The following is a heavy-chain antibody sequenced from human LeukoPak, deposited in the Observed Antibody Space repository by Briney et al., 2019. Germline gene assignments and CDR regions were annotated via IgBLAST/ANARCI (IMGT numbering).Heavy chain of an antibody. Sequence: GGSLRLSCAASGFTFSDYYMSWIRQAPGRGLESVSYISSSGSTTYYTDPVKGRFTISRDNAKNSLYLQMNSLRPEDTAVYYCASSYCGGNCLVSWGQGTLVTVSS. D-gene: IGHD2-21*02. CDR3: ASSYCGGNCLVS. CDR2: ISSSGSTT. J-gene: IGHJ5*02. CDR1: GFTFSDYY. V-gene: IGHV3-11*01.